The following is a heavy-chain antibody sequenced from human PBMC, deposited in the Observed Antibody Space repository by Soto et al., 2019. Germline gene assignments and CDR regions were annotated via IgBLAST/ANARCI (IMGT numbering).Heavy chain of an antibody. CDR2: ISSTSSTI. CDR1: GFTFSSCS. V-gene: IGHV3-48*02. CDR3: AGWPDAADF. J-gene: IGHJ4*02. Sequence: EVQLVESGGGLVQLGGSLRLSCAASGFTFSSCSMNWVRQAPGKGLEWLSYISSTSSTIYYADSVKGRFTISRDNAKDSLSLQMNSLRDGDTAVYYCAGWPDAADFWGQGTLVTVSS. D-gene: IGHD6-19*01.